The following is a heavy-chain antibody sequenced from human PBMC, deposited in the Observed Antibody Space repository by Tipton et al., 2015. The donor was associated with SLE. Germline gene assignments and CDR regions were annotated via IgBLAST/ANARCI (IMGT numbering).Heavy chain of an antibody. D-gene: IGHD2-21*01. CDR2: IYDTETT. CDR1: GGSISSGGYF. V-gene: IGHV4-31*03. J-gene: IGHJ3*02. Sequence: TLSLTCTVSGGSISSGGYFWSWVRQHPGKGLEWIGYIYDTETTYYNPSLQSRVTMSPDTSKNQFSLKLTSVTAADTAVYYCARARVNCRSECYPDSFDIWGPGTMVTVSS. CDR3: ARARVNCRSECYPDSFDI.